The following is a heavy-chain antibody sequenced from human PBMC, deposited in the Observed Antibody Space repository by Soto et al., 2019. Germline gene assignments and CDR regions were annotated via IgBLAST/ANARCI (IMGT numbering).Heavy chain of an antibody. D-gene: IGHD3-9*01. CDR2: ISGSGGST. J-gene: IGHJ4*02. V-gene: IGHV3-23*01. CDR3: AKRGAHYDILTGYYGVYYFDY. CDR1: GFTFSSYA. Sequence: GSLRLSCAASGFTFSSYAMSWVRQAPGKGLEWVSAISGSGGSTYYADSVKGRFTISRDNSKNTLYLQMNSLRAEDTAVYYCAKRGAHYDILTGYYGVYYFDYWGQGTLVTVSS.